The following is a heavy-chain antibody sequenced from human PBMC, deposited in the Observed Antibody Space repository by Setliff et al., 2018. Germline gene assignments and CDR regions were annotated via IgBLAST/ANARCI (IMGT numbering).Heavy chain of an antibody. CDR2: INDRGST. J-gene: IGHJ5*02. Sequence: SETLSLTCAVYGGSFSGYFWSWIRQSPGRGLEWVGEINDRGSTHYNPSLKSRVTISVDTSKNQFSLKLASMTAADTAIYYCARAPQYTNYWYALSWFDPWGQGTLVTVSS. D-gene: IGHD2-8*02. CDR3: ARAPQYTNYWYALSWFDP. V-gene: IGHV4-34*01. CDR1: GGSFSGYF.